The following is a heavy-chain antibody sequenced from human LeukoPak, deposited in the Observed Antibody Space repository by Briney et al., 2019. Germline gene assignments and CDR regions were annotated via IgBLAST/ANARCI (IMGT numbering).Heavy chain of an antibody. Sequence: SETLSLTCTVSGGSISSSSYYWGWSRQPPGKGLEWFSTIYFSFSTYYTPSLNSPVTISVDTSKNQFSLKLSSVTAADTAVYYCATLWFGGIGGDVWGQGTTVTVSS. V-gene: IGHV4-39*01. D-gene: IGHD3-10*01. CDR1: GGSISSSSYY. J-gene: IGHJ6*02. CDR3: ATLWFGGIGGDV. CDR2: IYFSFST.